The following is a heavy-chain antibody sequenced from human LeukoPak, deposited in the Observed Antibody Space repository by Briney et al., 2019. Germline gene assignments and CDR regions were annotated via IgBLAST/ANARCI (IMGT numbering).Heavy chain of an antibody. Sequence: GGSLRLSCAASGFTFSSYGMSWVRQAPGKGLEWVSAISGSGGSTYYADSVKGRFTISRDNSKNTLYLQMNSLRAEDTAVYYCANLKRVRPFDYWGQGTLVTVSS. CDR1: GFTFSSYG. V-gene: IGHV3-23*01. CDR3: ANLKRVRPFDY. J-gene: IGHJ4*02. CDR2: ISGSGGST. D-gene: IGHD3-16*02.